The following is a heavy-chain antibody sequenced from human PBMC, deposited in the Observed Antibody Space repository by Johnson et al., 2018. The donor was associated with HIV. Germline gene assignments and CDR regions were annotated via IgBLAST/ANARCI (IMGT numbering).Heavy chain of an antibody. CDR2: ISSNGGST. V-gene: IGHV3-64*01. CDR3: ARPYGDYVYGAFDV. Sequence: VQLVESGGDLVQPGGSLRLSCVGSGFTFTSYALHWVRQAPGKGLEYVSAISSNGGSTYYANSVSGRFTISRDNSKKTLYLQMNSLRAEDTAVYYCARPYGDYVYGAFDVWGPGTMVTVSS. CDR1: GFTFTSYA. J-gene: IGHJ3*01. D-gene: IGHD4-17*01.